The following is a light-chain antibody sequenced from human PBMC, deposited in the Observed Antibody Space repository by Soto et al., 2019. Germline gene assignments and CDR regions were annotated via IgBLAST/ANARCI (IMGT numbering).Light chain of an antibody. Sequence: QSALTQPPSASGSPGQSVTISCTGSSSDVGGYDYVSWYQQHPGKAPKLMLYEVSERPSGVPDRFSGSKSGNTASLTASGLQAEDEAYYYCTSPADNYNWVFGGGTKLTVL. CDR2: EVS. J-gene: IGLJ3*02. CDR3: TSPADNYNWV. V-gene: IGLV2-8*01. CDR1: SSDVGGYDY.